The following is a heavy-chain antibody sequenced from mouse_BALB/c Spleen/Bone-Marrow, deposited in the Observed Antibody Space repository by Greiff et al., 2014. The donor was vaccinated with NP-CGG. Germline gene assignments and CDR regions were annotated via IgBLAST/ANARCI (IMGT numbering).Heavy chain of an antibody. CDR1: GYSFTGYF. Sequence: VQLQQSGPELVKPGASVKISCKASGYSFTGYFMNWVMQSHGKSLEWIGRINPYNGDTFYNQKFKGKATLTVDKSSSTAHMELRSLASEDPAVYYCARSGYYGSSYFDYWGQGTTLTVSS. CDR2: INPYNGDT. CDR3: ARSGYYGSSYFDY. V-gene: IGHV1-20*02. D-gene: IGHD1-1*01. J-gene: IGHJ2*01.